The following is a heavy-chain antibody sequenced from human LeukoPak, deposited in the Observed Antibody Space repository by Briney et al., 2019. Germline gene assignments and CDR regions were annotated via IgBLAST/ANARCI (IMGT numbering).Heavy chain of an antibody. CDR1: GGSISSYY. J-gene: IGHJ3*02. CDR2: IYYSGST. CDR3: ARVMRYSYGRVGAFDI. V-gene: IGHV4-59*01. Sequence: PSETLSLTCTLSGGSISSYYGSWIRQPPGKGLEWIGYIYYSGSTNYNPSLKTRVTMSVDTSKNQFSLKLSSVTAAVTAVYYCARVMRYSYGRVGAFDIWGQGTMVTVSS. D-gene: IGHD5-18*01.